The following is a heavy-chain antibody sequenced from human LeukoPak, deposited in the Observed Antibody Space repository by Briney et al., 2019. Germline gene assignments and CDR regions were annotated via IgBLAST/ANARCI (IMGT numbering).Heavy chain of an antibody. CDR1: GYTFTSYY. J-gene: IGHJ4*02. D-gene: IGHD5-18*01. CDR2: INPSGGGT. V-gene: IGHV1-46*03. CDR3: AAGYNYGGYQFDY. Sequence: HRASVKVSCKASGYTFTSYYMHWVRQAPGQGLEWMGIINPSGGGTSYAQKFQGRVTLTRDTSTSTVYMELSGLRSEDTAVYYCAAGYNYGGYQFDYWGLGTLVTVSS.